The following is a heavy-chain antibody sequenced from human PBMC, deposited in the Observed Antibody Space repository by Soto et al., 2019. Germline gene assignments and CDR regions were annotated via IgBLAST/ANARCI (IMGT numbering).Heavy chain of an antibody. Sequence: QVQLVQSGAEVKKPGSSVKVSCKASGGTFSSYAISWVRQAPGQGIEWMGGIIPIFGTANYAQKFQGRVTITADDSTSTAYMELSSLRSEDTGVYYCARDRVTIFGVAEYYYGMDVWGQGTTVTVSS. D-gene: IGHD3-3*01. V-gene: IGHV1-69*01. J-gene: IGHJ6*02. CDR2: IIPIFGTA. CDR3: ARDRVTIFGVAEYYYGMDV. CDR1: GGTFSSYA.